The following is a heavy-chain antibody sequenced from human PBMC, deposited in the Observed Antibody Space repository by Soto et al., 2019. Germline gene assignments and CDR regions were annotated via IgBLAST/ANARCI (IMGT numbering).Heavy chain of an antibody. CDR3: ARGDRIAAPGGGWFHP. J-gene: IGHJ5*02. CDR1: GGSIENYY. CDR2: VYHNGRT. D-gene: IGHD6-13*01. V-gene: IGHV4-59*01. Sequence: SETLSLTCNVSGGSIENYYWSWIRQAPGKGLEWIGYVYHNGRTRYNPSLKSRVSISVDRSKNQFSLNLSSVTAADTAVYYCARGDRIAAPGGGWFHPWGQGTLVTVSS.